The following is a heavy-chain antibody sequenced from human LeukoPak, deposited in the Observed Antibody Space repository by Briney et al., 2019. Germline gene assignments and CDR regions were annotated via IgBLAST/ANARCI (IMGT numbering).Heavy chain of an antibody. D-gene: IGHD2-21*01. CDR3: VRGEDGEFDY. V-gene: IGHV3-66*01. CDR2: IYSGGST. J-gene: IGHJ4*02. CDR1: GFTVSSKY. Sequence: GGSLRLSCAASGFTVSSKYMTWVRQAPGKGLKWVSVIYSGGSTYYADSVKGRFTISRDNSKNTLYLQMNSLRAEDTAVYYCVRGEDGEFDYWGQGTLVTVSS.